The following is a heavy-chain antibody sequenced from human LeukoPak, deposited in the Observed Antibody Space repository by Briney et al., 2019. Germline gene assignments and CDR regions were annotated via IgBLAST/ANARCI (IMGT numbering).Heavy chain of an antibody. J-gene: IGHJ6*02. CDR2: IDWDDDK. CDR3: ARFRRDYDSYYYYGMDV. V-gene: IGHV2-70*11. Sequence: SGPTLVKPTQTLTLTCTFSGFSPSTSGMCVSWIRQPPGKALEWLARIDWDDDKYYSTSLKTRLTISKDTSKNQVVLTMTNMDPVDTATYYCARFRRDYDSYYYYGMDVWGQGTTVTVSS. CDR1: GFSPSTSGMC. D-gene: IGHD3-3*01.